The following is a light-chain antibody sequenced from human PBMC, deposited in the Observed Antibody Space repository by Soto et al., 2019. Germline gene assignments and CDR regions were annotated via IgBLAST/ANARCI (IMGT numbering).Light chain of an antibody. Sequence: QSALTQPASVSGSPGQSITISCTGTSSDVGCYNYVSWYQQHPGKAPKLMIDNVSNRPSGVSNRFSGSKSGNTASLTISGLQAEDEGHYYCSSFTSTNTVLFGGGTKLTVL. V-gene: IGLV2-14*01. J-gene: IGLJ2*01. CDR3: SSFTSTNTVL. CDR1: SSDVGCYNY. CDR2: NVS.